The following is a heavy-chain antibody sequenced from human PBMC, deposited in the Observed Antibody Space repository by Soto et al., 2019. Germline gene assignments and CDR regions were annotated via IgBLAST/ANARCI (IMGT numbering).Heavy chain of an antibody. D-gene: IGHD1-26*01. CDR1: GFAFSSSE. J-gene: IGHJ4*02. V-gene: IGHV3-48*03. Sequence: EVKLVESGGGLVQPGGSLRLSCIASGFAFSSSEMNWFRQTPEKGLEWLAYITGSGGAIFHADSVKGRFSISRDNAKNSLFLEMNSLRAEDTAVYYCARDDGGESGRFTFDNWGQGTLVTVSS. CDR2: ITGSGGAI. CDR3: ARDDGGESGRFTFDN.